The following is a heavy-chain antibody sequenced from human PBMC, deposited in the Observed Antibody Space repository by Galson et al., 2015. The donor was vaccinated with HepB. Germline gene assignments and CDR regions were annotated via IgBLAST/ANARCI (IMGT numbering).Heavy chain of an antibody. CDR1: GDSVSSNSAA. D-gene: IGHD2-21*02. CDR3: ARTGVTAFSYYYYYGMDV. Sequence: CAISGDSVSSNSAAWNWIRQSPSRGLEWLGRTYYRSKWYNDYAVSVKSRTTINPDTSKNQFSRQLNSVTPEDTAVYYCARTGVTAFSYYYYYGMDVWGQGTTVTVSS. J-gene: IGHJ6*02. V-gene: IGHV6-1*01. CDR2: TYYRSKWYN.